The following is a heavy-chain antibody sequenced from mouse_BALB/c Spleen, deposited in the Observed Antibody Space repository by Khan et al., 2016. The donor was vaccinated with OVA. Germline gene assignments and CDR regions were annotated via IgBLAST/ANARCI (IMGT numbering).Heavy chain of an antibody. J-gene: IGHJ2*01. Sequence: VQLQQSGAELVRPGASVKLSCKTSGYIFTSYWIHWVKQRSGQGLEWIARIYPGTNNTYYNEKLKDRATLTADKSSSTAYMQLNSLNSEDSAVYFGAREEALYYFDYWGQGTTLTVSS. D-gene: IGHD3-2*02. CDR3: AREEALYYFDY. CDR1: GYIFTSYW. CDR2: IYPGTNNT. V-gene: IGHV1S132*01.